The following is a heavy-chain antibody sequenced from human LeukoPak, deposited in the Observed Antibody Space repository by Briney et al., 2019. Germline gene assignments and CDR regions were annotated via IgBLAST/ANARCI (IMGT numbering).Heavy chain of an antibody. V-gene: IGHV3-48*03. CDR1: GFTFSSYA. J-gene: IGHJ4*02. CDR2: ISSSGSII. Sequence: PGGSLRLSCAASGFTFSSYAMNWVRQAPGKGLEWVSYISSSGSIIYYADSVKGRFTISRDDAKNSLYLQMNSLRAEDTAVYYCARDEKGTYFDYWGQGTLVTVSS. D-gene: IGHD3-3*01. CDR3: ARDEKGTYFDY.